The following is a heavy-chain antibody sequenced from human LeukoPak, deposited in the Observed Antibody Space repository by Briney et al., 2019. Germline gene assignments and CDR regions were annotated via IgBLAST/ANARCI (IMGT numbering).Heavy chain of an antibody. CDR2: IYYSGST. V-gene: IGHV4-31*03. CDR3: ARREGEDTAMVNWFDP. D-gene: IGHD5-18*01. Sequence: PSETLSLTCTVSGGSISSGGYYWSWIRQHPGKGLEWIGYIYYSGSTYYNPSLKSRVTISVDTSKNQFSLKLSSVTAADTAVYYCARREGEDTAMVNWFDPWGQGTLVTVSS. J-gene: IGHJ5*02. CDR1: GGSISSGGYY.